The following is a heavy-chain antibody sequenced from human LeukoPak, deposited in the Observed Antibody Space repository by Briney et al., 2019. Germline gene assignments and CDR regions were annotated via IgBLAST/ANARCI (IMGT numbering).Heavy chain of an antibody. CDR3: ARDTNYYDSSGPGDY. CDR2: ISAYNGNT. J-gene: IGHJ4*02. Sequence: ASVKVSCKASGYTFSGYYMRWVRQAPGQGLEWMGWISAYNGNTNYAQKLQGRVTMTTDTSTSTAYMELRSLRSDDTAVYYCARDTNYYDSSGPGDYWGQGTLVTVSS. V-gene: IGHV1-18*04. D-gene: IGHD3-22*01. CDR1: GYTFSGYY.